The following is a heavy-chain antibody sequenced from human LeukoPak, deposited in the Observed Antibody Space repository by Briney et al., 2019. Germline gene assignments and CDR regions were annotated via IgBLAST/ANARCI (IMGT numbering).Heavy chain of an antibody. CDR3: AREKVMGTTGFDY. Sequence: GGSLRLSCAASGFTFSSYSMNWVRQAPGKGLEWVSSISSSSSHIYYADSVKGRFTISRDNAKNSLYLQMNSLRAEDTAVYYCAREKVMGTTGFDYWGQGTLATVSS. CDR1: GFTFSSYS. J-gene: IGHJ4*02. V-gene: IGHV3-21*01. D-gene: IGHD1-1*01. CDR2: ISSSSSHI.